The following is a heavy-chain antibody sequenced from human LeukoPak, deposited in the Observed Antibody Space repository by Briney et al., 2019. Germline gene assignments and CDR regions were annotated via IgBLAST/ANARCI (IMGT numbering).Heavy chain of an antibody. CDR2: INWNGDST. J-gene: IGHJ4*02. Sequence: TGGSLRLSCAASGFTFGDYGMSWVRQAPGKGLEWVSGINWNGDSTDYADSVKGRFTISRDNARNSLYVQMNSLRAEDTALYYCARGPLTGSMLGDFDYWGQGTLVAVSS. V-gene: IGHV3-20*04. CDR3: ARGPLTGSMLGDFDY. CDR1: GFTFGDYG. D-gene: IGHD7-27*01.